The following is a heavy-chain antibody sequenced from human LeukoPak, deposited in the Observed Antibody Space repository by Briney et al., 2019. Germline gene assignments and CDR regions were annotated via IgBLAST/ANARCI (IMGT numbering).Heavy chain of an antibody. J-gene: IGHJ6*02. CDR2: ISAYNGNT. CDR1: GYTFTSYG. V-gene: IGHV1-18*01. Sequence: GASVKVSCKASGYTFTSYGISWVRQAPGQGLEWMGWISAYNGNTNYAQKLQGRVTMTTDTSTSTAYMELRSLRSDDTAVYYCAADDGYSNFYGMDVWGQGTTVTVSS. CDR3: AADDGYSNFYGMDV. D-gene: IGHD4-4*01.